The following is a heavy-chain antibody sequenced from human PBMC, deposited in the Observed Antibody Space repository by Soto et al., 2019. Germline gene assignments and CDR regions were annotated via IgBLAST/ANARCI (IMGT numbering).Heavy chain of an antibody. Sequence: EVQLLESGGGLVQPGGSLRLSCAASGFTLSNYAMRWVRQAPGKGLEWVSAISGSGGSTYYADSVKGRFTISRDNSKNTLYLQMNSLRAEDTAVYYCANSNRLSAVILDYWGQGTLVTVSS. V-gene: IGHV3-23*01. D-gene: IGHD3-16*02. J-gene: IGHJ4*02. CDR1: GFTLSNYA. CDR3: ANSNRLSAVILDY. CDR2: ISGSGGST.